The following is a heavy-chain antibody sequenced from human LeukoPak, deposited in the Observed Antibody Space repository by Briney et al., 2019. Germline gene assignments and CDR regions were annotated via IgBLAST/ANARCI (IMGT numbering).Heavy chain of an antibody. D-gene: IGHD2-15*01. J-gene: IGHJ4*02. V-gene: IGHV4-59*01. CDR3: ARAGSVAASPIDH. Sequence: SETLSLTCTVSGGSITTNYWSWIRQPPGKGLEWIGYISHIDSTNDNPSLKGRVTISKDTSKNQFSLKVTSVTPADTAVYYCARAGSVAASPIDHWGQGILVIISS. CDR1: GGSITTNY. CDR2: ISHIDST.